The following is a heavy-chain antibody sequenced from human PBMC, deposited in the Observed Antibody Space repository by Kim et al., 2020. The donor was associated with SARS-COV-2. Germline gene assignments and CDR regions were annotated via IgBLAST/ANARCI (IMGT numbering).Heavy chain of an antibody. Sequence: SETLSLTCTVSGGSISSYYWSWIRQPPGKGLEWIGYIYYSGSTNYNPSLKSRVTISVDTSKNQFSLKLSSVTAADTAVYYCAREARYYYDSSGYGDAFDIWGQGTMVTVSS. CDR3: AREARYYYDSSGYGDAFDI. D-gene: IGHD3-22*01. CDR1: GGSISSYY. V-gene: IGHV4-59*01. J-gene: IGHJ3*02. CDR2: IYYSGST.